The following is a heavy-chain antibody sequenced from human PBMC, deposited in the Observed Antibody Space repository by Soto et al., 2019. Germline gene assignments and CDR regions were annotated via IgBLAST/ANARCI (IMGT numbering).Heavy chain of an antibody. J-gene: IGHJ4*02. CDR1: GYTFTSYY. CDR2: INPSGST. Sequence: QVQLVQSGAEVKKPGASVKVSCKASGYTFTSYYMHWVRQAPGQGLEWMGIINPSGSTSYAQEFQGRVTITRDTSTSTVYMELSSLRSEDTAVYYCARVYCSGGSCYSIDYWGQGTLVTVSS. D-gene: IGHD2-15*01. CDR3: ARVYCSGGSCYSIDY. V-gene: IGHV1-46*03.